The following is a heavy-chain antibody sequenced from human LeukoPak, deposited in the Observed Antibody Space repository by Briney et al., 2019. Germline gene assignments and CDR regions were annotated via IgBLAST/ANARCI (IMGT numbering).Heavy chain of an antibody. CDR2: IYFSGTT. Sequence: SETLSLTCTVSGGSISSYYWGWIRQPPGKGLEWIGSIYFSGTTYYNPSLQSRVTISVDTAKNQFSLKVTSVTAADTAAYYCARDAHCTGVSCYSPYNWFDPWGQGTLVTVSS. CDR3: ARDAHCTGVSCYSPYNWFDP. CDR1: GGSISSYY. D-gene: IGHD2-15*01. V-gene: IGHV4-39*07. J-gene: IGHJ5*02.